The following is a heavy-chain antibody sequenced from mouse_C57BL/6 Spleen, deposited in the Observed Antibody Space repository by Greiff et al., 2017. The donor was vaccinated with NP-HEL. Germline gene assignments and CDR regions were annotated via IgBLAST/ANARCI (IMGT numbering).Heavy chain of an antibody. J-gene: IGHJ2*01. V-gene: IGHV5-17*01. D-gene: IGHD2-2*01. CDR3: ARDGYDEYYFDY. Sequence: DVKLVESGGGLVKPGGSLKLSCAASGFTFSDYGMHWVRQAPEKGLEWVAYISSGSSTIYYADTVKGRFTISRDNAKNTLFLQMTSLRSEDTAMYYCARDGYDEYYFDYWGQGTTLTVSS. CDR1: GFTFSDYG. CDR2: ISSGSSTI.